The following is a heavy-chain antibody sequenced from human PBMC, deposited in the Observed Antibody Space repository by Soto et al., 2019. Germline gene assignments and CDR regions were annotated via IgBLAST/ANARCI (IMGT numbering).Heavy chain of an antibody. D-gene: IGHD5-12*01. CDR3: ARDIVATIYYGMDV. CDR2: IIPIFGTA. Sequence: SVKVSCKASGGTFSSYAISWVRQAPGQGLEWMGGIIPIFGTANYAQKFQGRVTITADESTSTAYMELSSLRSEDTAVCYCARDIVATIYYGMDVWGQGTTVTVSS. V-gene: IGHV1-69*13. J-gene: IGHJ6*02. CDR1: GGTFSSYA.